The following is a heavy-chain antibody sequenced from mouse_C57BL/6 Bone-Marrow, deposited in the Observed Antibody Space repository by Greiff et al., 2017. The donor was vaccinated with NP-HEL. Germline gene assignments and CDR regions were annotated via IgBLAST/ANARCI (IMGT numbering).Heavy chain of an antibody. CDR1: GYTFTSYW. CDR2: IHPNSGST. CDR3: ARRSYYAMDY. V-gene: IGHV1-64*01. J-gene: IGHJ4*01. Sequence: VQLQQPGAELVKPGASVKLSCKASGYTFTSYWMHWVKQRPGQGLEWIGMIHPNSGSTNYNEKFKSKATLTVDKSSSTAYMQLSSLTSEDAAVYYCARRSYYAMDYWGQGTSVTVSS.